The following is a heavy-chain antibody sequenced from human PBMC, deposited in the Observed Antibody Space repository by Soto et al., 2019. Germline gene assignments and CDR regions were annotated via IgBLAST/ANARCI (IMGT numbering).Heavy chain of an antibody. J-gene: IGHJ4*02. Sequence: QSVGSLRLSCAASGFTFSTYGLTWVRQAPGKGLEWVSLINGDGAGTYYADSVKGRFTISRDNSKNTLYLQMNSLRAEDTAVYYCAARNFEYWGQGTLVTVSS. V-gene: IGHV3-23*01. CDR3: AARNFEY. CDR1: GFTFSTYG. CDR2: INGDGAGT.